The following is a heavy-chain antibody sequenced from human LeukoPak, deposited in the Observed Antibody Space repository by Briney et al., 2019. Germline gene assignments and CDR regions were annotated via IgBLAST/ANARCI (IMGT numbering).Heavy chain of an antibody. Sequence: SETLSLTCTVSGGSISSSSYYWGWIRQPPGKGLEWIGSIYYSGSTYYNPSLKSRVTISVDTSKNQFSLKLSSVTAADTAVYYCARDGVVAATFDAFDIWGQGTMVTVSS. V-gene: IGHV4-39*07. CDR3: ARDGVVAATFDAFDI. CDR1: GGSISSSSYY. CDR2: IYYSGST. J-gene: IGHJ3*02. D-gene: IGHD2-15*01.